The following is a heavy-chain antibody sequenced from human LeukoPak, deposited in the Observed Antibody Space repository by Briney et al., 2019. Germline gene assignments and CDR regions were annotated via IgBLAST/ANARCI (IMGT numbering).Heavy chain of an antibody. J-gene: IGHJ4*02. V-gene: IGHV3-23*01. Sequence: GGSLRLSCAASGFTFSNSAMTWVRQAPGKGLEWVSAISDSGGKTHYADSVKGRFTISRDNSKNTLYLQMNSLRVEDTTIYYCAKDWSCDYWGQGTLITVSS. CDR1: GFTFSNSA. D-gene: IGHD1-26*01. CDR3: AKDWSCDY. CDR2: ISDSGGKT.